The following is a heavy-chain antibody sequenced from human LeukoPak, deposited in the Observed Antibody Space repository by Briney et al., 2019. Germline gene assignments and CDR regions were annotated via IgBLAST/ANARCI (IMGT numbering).Heavy chain of an antibody. CDR2: INPNSGGT. Sequence: ASVKVSCKASGYTFTGYYMHWVRQATGQGLEWMGWINPNSGGTNYAQKFQGRVTMTRDTSISTAYMELSRLRSDDTAVYYCARAAQRVVPAATLTYNWFDPWGQGALVTVSS. D-gene: IGHD2-2*01. CDR1: GYTFTGYY. V-gene: IGHV1-2*02. CDR3: ARAAQRVVPAATLTYNWFDP. J-gene: IGHJ5*02.